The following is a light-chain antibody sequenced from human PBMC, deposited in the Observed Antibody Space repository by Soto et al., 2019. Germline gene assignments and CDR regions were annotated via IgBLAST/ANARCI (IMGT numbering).Light chain of an antibody. CDR1: QSISTW. V-gene: IGKV1-5*03. CDR2: KAS. J-gene: IGKJ4*01. CDR3: QQYDSYSLLI. Sequence: DIQMTQSPSTLSASVGDRVTITCRASQSISTWLAWYQQKPGKAPKLLIYKASTLDSGVPSRFSGSRSGTEFTLTISSLQPDDFATYYCQQYDSYSLLIFGGGTKVEIK.